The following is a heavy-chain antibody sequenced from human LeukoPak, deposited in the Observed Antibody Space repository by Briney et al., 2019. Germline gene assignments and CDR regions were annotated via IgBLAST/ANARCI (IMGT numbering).Heavy chain of an antibody. J-gene: IGHJ5*02. CDR3: ARDRGGPTVTTPYNWFDP. Sequence: GSLKLSCAASGFTFSSYAMSWVRQAPGKGLEWIGEINHSGSTNYNPSLKSRVTISVDTSKNQFSLKLSSVTAADTAVYYCARDRGGPTVTTPYNWFDPWGQGTLVTVSS. CDR1: GFTFSSYA. D-gene: IGHD4-17*01. V-gene: IGHV4-34*01. CDR2: INHSGST.